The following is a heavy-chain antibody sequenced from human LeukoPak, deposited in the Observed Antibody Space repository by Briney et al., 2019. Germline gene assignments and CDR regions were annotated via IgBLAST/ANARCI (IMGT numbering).Heavy chain of an antibody. J-gene: IGHJ4*02. CDR1: GFSFSIYG. V-gene: IGHV3-21*05. CDR2: ISDSSSYT. CDR3: ASLNYDILTGSYYFDY. D-gene: IGHD3-9*01. Sequence: KTGGSLRLSCAASGFSFSIYGMHWVRQAPGKGLEWVSYISDSSSYTKYADSVKGRFTISRDNAKNSLHLQMNSLRAEDTAVYYCASLNYDILTGSYYFDYWGQGTLVTISS.